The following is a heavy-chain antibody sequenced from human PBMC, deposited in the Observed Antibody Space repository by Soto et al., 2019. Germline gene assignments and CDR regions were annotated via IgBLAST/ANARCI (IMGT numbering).Heavy chain of an antibody. CDR2: INHSGST. J-gene: IGHJ6*04. D-gene: IGHD2-8*02. CDR3: ASPIGATPGV. V-gene: IGHV4-34*01. Sequence: SETLSLTCAVYGGSFSGYYWSWIRQPPGKGLEWIGEINHSGSTNYNPSLKSRVTISVDTSKNQFSLKLSSVTAADTAVYYCASPIGATPGVWCKGTTVTVSS. CDR1: GGSFSGYY.